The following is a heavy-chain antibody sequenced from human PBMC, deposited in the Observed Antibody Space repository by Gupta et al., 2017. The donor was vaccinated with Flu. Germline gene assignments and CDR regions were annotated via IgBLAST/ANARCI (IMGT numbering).Heavy chain of an antibody. J-gene: IGHJ4*02. V-gene: IGHV3-11*05. CDR2: ISSTSSYT. CDR1: GFTITEYY. D-gene: IGHD3-3*01. Sequence: QVQLVESGGGLVTPGGSLRLSCAATGFTITEYYMSWMRQAPGKGLEWVSYISSTSSYTNYADSVKGRFTISRDNAKNSLYLQMNSLRAEDTAVYYCARGTIFGVVDYHDYWGQGTLVTVSS. CDR3: ARGTIFGVVDYHDY.